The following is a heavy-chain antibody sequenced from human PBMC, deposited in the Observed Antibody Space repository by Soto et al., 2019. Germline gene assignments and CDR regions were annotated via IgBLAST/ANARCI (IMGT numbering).Heavy chain of an antibody. CDR3: VKGYWKGDV. Sequence: EVQLLESGGGLVQPGGSLRLSCAASGFTFSTYAMNWVRQAPGNGLEWVSAISGSGGSIHYADSVKGRFTISRDNSKNTLYLQMNSLRDEATDVYHCVKGYWKGDVWGQGTTVTVSS. J-gene: IGHJ6*02. D-gene: IGHD1-1*01. CDR2: ISGSGGSI. V-gene: IGHV3-23*01. CDR1: GFTFSTYA.